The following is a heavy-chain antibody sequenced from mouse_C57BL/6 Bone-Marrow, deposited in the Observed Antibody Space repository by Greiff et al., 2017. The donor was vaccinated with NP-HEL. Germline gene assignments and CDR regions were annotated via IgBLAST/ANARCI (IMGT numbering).Heavy chain of an antibody. J-gene: IGHJ1*03. Sequence: VMLVESGAELARPGASVKMSCKASGYTFTSYTMHWVKQRPGQGLEWIGYINPSSGYTKYNQKFKDKATLTADKSSSTAYMQLSSLTSEDSAVYYCARLWYFDVWGTGTTVTVSS. CDR2: INPSSGYT. CDR3: ARLWYFDV. CDR1: GYTFTSYT. V-gene: IGHV1-4*01.